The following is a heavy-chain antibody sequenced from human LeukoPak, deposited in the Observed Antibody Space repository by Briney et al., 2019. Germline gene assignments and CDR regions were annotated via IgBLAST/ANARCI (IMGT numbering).Heavy chain of an antibody. CDR2: INHSGST. Sequence: PSETLSLTCAVYGGSFSGYYWSWIRQPPGKGLEWIGEINHSGSTNYNPSLKSRVTISVDTSKNQFSLKLSSVTAADTAVYYCARRGIAAPPEASDIWGQGTMVTVSS. CDR3: ARRGIAAPPEASDI. J-gene: IGHJ3*02. V-gene: IGHV4-34*01. D-gene: IGHD6-13*01. CDR1: GGSFSGYY.